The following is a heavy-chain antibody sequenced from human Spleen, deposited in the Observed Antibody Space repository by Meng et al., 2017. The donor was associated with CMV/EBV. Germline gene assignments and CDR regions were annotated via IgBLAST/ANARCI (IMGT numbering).Heavy chain of an antibody. D-gene: IGHD2-15*01. V-gene: IGHV3-23*01. Sequence: GESLKISCAASGFTFSSYAMNWVRQAPGKGLEWVSTLSGSGRSTYYADSVMGRFTISRDNSKNTLYLQMNSLRVEDTAVYYCVKDTSPYCSGGSCYPGWLDPWGQGNLVTVSS. J-gene: IGHJ5*02. CDR3: VKDTSPYCSGGSCYPGWLDP. CDR2: LSGSGRST. CDR1: GFTFSSYA.